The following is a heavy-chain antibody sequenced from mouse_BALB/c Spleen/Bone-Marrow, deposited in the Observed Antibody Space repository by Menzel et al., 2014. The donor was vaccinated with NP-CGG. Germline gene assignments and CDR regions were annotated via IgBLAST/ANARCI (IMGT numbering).Heavy chain of an antibody. CDR3: ARGGNYGWFAY. CDR2: IDPANGDI. Sequence: EVKVVESGAELVKPGASVKLSCTASGINIKDTYMHWVKQRPEQGLEWIGRIDPANGDIIYDPKFQGKATITADTSSNTAYLQLSSLTSEDTAVYYCARGGNYGWFAYWGQGTLVTVSA. D-gene: IGHD2-1*01. J-gene: IGHJ3*01. V-gene: IGHV14-3*02. CDR1: GINIKDTY.